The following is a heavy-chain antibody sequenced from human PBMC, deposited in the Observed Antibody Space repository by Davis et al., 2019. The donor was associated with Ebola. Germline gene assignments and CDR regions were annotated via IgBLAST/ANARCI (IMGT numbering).Heavy chain of an antibody. J-gene: IGHJ2*01. CDR1: GGSISSSNW. Sequence: GSLRLSCAVSGGSISSSNWWSWVRQPPGKGLEWIGEIYHSGSTNYNPSLKSRVTISVDKSKNQFSLKLSSVTAADTAVYYCARERGVVVPLGYFDLWGRGTLVTVSS. CDR3: ARERGVVVPLGYFDL. V-gene: IGHV4-4*02. D-gene: IGHD3-22*01. CDR2: IYHSGST.